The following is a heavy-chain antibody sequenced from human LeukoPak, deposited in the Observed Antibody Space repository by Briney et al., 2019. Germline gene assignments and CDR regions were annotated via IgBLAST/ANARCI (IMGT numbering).Heavy chain of an antibody. CDR1: GYTFTSYV. Sequence: ASVKVSCKASGYTFTSYVMNWVRQAPGQGLEWMGWINTNTGNPTYAQGFTGRFVFSLDTSVSTAYLQISSLKTEDTAVYYCARPGVPLYYYYMDVWGKGTTVTVSS. J-gene: IGHJ6*03. CDR3: ARPGVPLYYYYMDV. CDR2: INTNTGNP. V-gene: IGHV7-4-1*02. D-gene: IGHD7-27*01.